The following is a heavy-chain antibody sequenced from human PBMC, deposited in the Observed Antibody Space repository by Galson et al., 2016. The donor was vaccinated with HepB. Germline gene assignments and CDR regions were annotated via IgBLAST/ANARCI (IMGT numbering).Heavy chain of an antibody. J-gene: IGHJ3*01. V-gene: IGHV3-21*04. Sequence: SLRLSCAASGFAFGTYSMHWVRQAPGKGLEWVSSISTIKNYKYYADSVKGRFTISRDDAKNSLYLQMSSLRAEDTAIYYCARVVEWSIAAAGPADFWGQGTMVTVSS. CDR2: ISTIKNYK. CDR1: GFAFGTYS. D-gene: IGHD6-13*01. CDR3: ARVVEWSIAAAGPADF.